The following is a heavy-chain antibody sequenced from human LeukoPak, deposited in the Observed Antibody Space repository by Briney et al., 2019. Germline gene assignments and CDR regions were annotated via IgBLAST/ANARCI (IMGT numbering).Heavy chain of an antibody. CDR2: ISSSGSTI. Sequence: GGSLRLSCAASGFTFSSYEMNWVRQAPGKGLEWVSYISSSGSTIYYADSVKGRFTISRDNAKNPLYLQMNSLRAEDTAVYYCARDRAITGSDYWGQGTLVTVSS. CDR3: ARDRAITGSDY. CDR1: GFTFSSYE. J-gene: IGHJ4*02. D-gene: IGHD1-20*01. V-gene: IGHV3-48*03.